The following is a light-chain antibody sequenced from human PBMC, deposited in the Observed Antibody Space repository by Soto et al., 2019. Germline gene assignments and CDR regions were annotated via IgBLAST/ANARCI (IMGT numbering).Light chain of an antibody. V-gene: IGLV2-14*01. Sequence: QSAVTQPASVAGSPGQSITISCTGTSSDVGGYNYVSWYQQHPGKAPKLMIYDVSNRPSGVSNRFSGSKSGNTASLTISGLQAEDAAYYYCSSYTSSSTYVVFGGGTKLTVL. J-gene: IGLJ2*01. CDR3: SSYTSSSTYVV. CDR2: DVS. CDR1: SSDVGGYNY.